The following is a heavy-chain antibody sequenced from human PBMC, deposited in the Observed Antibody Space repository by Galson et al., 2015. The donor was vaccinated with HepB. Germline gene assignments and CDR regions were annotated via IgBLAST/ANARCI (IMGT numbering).Heavy chain of an antibody. D-gene: IGHD3-22*01. V-gene: IGHV3-30*18. CDR1: GFTFSHYG. Sequence: SLRLSCAASGFTFSHYGMHWVRQAPGKGLEWVAVISLDGNNKYYADSVKGRFTIFRDNLKNTLYLQMNSLRPEDTAVYYCTKDLGGYESYYYFYYGMDVWGQGTTVTVSS. CDR2: ISLDGNNK. CDR3: TKDLGGYESYYYFYYGMDV. J-gene: IGHJ6*02.